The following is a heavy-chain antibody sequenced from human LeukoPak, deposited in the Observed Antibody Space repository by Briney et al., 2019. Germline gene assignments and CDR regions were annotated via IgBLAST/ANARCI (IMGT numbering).Heavy chain of an antibody. Sequence: PSETLTLTGTVSGGSSSSYYWSWIRQPPGKGLEWIGYIYYSGSTNYNPSLKSRVTISVDTSKNQFSLKLSSVTAADTAVYYCARGGSSWYWGWFDPWGQGTLVTVSS. D-gene: IGHD6-13*01. CDR3: ARGGSSWYWGWFDP. CDR1: GGSSSSYY. J-gene: IGHJ5*02. V-gene: IGHV4-59*01. CDR2: IYYSGST.